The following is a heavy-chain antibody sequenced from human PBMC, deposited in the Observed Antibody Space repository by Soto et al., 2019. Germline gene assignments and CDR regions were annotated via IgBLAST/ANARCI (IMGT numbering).Heavy chain of an antibody. V-gene: IGHV3-23*01. J-gene: IGHJ4*02. CDR1: GFTFSSSG. CDR2: ISGNGDGT. CDR3: AKRGRSGHQVSLYYFDY. Sequence: GGSLRLSCVASGFTFSSSGMSWVRQAPGEGLEWVSTISGNGDGTFYADSVKGRFTVSRDNSKNTLYVQMNSLRADDTAVYYCAKRGRSGHQVSLYYFDYWGQGALVTVSS. D-gene: IGHD2-15*01.